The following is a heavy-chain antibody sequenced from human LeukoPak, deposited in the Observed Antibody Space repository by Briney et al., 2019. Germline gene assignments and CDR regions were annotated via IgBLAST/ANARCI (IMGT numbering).Heavy chain of an antibody. J-gene: IGHJ5*02. D-gene: IGHD3-16*01. CDR1: GFTFTRYW. CDR3: AKTRSRNMLTFGGVENWFDP. V-gene: IGHV3-30*18. CDR2: ISNDGSNR. Sequence: GGSLRLSCVASGFTFTRYWMSWVRQAPGKWLEWVAVISNDGSNRYYADSVKGRFTISRDNSKNTLYLQMNSLRAEDTAVYYCAKTRSRNMLTFGGVENWFDPWGQGTLVTVSS.